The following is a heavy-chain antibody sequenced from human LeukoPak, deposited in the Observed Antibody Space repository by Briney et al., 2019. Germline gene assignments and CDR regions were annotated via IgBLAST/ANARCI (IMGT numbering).Heavy chain of an antibody. CDR3: AKNGWLRSSGLWGDY. D-gene: IGHD5-12*01. Sequence: GGSLRLSCAASGFSFNSDWMDWVRQAPGKGLEWVANIKHDESEKNYLDSVKGRFTISRDNSKSTLYLQMNSLRAEDTAIYYCAKNGWLRSSGLWGDYWGQGALVTVSS. CDR2: IKHDESEK. J-gene: IGHJ4*02. CDR1: GFSFNSDW. V-gene: IGHV3-7*03.